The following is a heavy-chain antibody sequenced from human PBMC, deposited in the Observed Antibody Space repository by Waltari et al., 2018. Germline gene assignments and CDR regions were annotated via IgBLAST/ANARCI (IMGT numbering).Heavy chain of an antibody. CDR3: ARSYYDSSGGYYFDY. Sequence: QVQLQESGPGLVKPSQTLSLTCTVSGGSISSGCYYWSWILQHPGKGLEWIGYIYYSGSTYYNPSLKSRVTISVDTSKNQFSLKLSSVTAADTAVYYCARSYYDSSGGYYFDYWGQGTLVTVSS. CDR2: IYYSGST. D-gene: IGHD3-22*01. CDR1: GGSISSGCYY. J-gene: IGHJ4*02. V-gene: IGHV4-31*03.